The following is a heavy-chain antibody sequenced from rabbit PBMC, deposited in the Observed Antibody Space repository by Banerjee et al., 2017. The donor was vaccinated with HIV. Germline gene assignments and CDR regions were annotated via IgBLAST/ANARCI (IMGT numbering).Heavy chain of an antibody. J-gene: IGHJ4*01. Sequence: QSLVESGGGLVRPGASLTLTCKASGFSFTSDYDMCWVRQAPGKGLEWIACIAYSNGGTWYASWAKGRFTISKTSSTVTLQMTSLTAADTATYFCARRYTGGSTGYGHYNLWGPGTLVTVS. D-gene: IGHD2-1*01. V-gene: IGHV1S40*01. CDR3: ARRYTGGSTGYGHYNL. CDR1: GFSFTSDYD. CDR2: IAYSNGGT.